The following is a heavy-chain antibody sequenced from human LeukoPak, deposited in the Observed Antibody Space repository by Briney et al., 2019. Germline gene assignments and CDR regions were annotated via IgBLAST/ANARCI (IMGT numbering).Heavy chain of an antibody. Sequence: SETLSLTCTVSGASISSSPYYWTWIRQPAGKGLEWIGRVSTSGSTSYNPSLKSRVTMSVDTSKNQFSLKLSSVTAADTAVYYCARDIGSTWYAVWYDPWGQGTLVTVSS. J-gene: IGHJ5*02. V-gene: IGHV4-61*02. D-gene: IGHD6-13*01. CDR3: ARDIGSTWYAVWYDP. CDR1: GASISSSPYY. CDR2: VSTSGST.